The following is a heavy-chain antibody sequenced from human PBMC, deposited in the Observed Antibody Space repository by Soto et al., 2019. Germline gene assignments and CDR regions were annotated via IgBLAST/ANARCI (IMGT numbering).Heavy chain of an antibody. J-gene: IGHJ6*02. CDR3: ARGGALWFGELSSMDV. Sequence: ASVKVSCKASGYTFTTYYMHWVRQVPGQGPEWMGMIIPGGGTISYAQKFQGRVTMTRNTSISTAYMELSSLRSEDTAVYYCARGGALWFGELSSMDVWGQGTTVTVSS. CDR2: IIPGGGTI. D-gene: IGHD3-10*01. V-gene: IGHV1-46*01. CDR1: GYTFTTYY.